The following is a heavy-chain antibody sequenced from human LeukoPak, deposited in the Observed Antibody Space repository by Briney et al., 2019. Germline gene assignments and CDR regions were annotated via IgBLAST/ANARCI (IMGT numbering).Heavy chain of an antibody. D-gene: IGHD3-10*01. J-gene: IGHJ5*02. V-gene: IGHV3-49*04. CDR1: GFTFSSYS. Sequence: GGSLRLSCAASGFTFSSYSMNWVRQAPGKGLEWVGFIRSKAYGGTTEYAASVKGRFTISRDDSKSIAYLQMNSLKTEDTAVYYCTRVSEYNWFDPWGQGTLVTVSS. CDR3: TRVSEYNWFDP. CDR2: IRSKAYGGTT.